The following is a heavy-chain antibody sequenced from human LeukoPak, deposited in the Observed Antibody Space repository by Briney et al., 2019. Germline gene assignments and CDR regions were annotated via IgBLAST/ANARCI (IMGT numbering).Heavy chain of an antibody. V-gene: IGHV3-15*01. D-gene: IGHD5-18*01. CDR3: TTYTYGSSPFDY. J-gene: IGHJ4*02. CDR1: XFTFSNAW. CDR2: VKSKADGGTT. Sequence: ASXFTFSNAWMNRVRQAPGKGVEWVGRVKSKADGGTTDYAAPGKGRFTISRDHSKNTLYLQMSSLRTEDTAIYYCTTYTYGSSPFDYWGQGTLVTVSS.